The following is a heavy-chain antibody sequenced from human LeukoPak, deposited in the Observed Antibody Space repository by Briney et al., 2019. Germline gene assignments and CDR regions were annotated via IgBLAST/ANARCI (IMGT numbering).Heavy chain of an antibody. J-gene: IGHJ3*02. D-gene: IGHD3-9*01. Sequence: GESLKISCKASGYSFTNYWIAWVRQMPGKGLEWMGILYPGDSDTRYSPSFQGQVTISADKSINTSYLQWSSLKASDTAIYYCARRFDDGDKNAFDIWGQGTMVTVSS. CDR2: LYPGDSDT. CDR1: GYSFTNYW. CDR3: ARRFDDGDKNAFDI. V-gene: IGHV5-51*01.